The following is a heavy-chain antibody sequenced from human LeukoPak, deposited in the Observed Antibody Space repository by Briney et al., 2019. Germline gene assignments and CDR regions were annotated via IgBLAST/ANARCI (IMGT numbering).Heavy chain of an antibody. CDR2: IYYSGIT. Sequence: SETLSLTCTVSGGSISSSSYYWGWIRQPPGKGLEWIGNIYYSGITYYNPSLKSRVTISVDTSKNQFSLKLSSVTAADTAVYYCARVPAAIGGFDPWGQGTLVTVSS. CDR1: GGSISSSSYY. J-gene: IGHJ5*02. D-gene: IGHD2-2*01. V-gene: IGHV4-39*01. CDR3: ARVPAAIGGFDP.